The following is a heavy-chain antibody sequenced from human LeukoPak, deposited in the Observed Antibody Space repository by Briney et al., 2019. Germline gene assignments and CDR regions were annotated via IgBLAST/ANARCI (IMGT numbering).Heavy chain of an antibody. CDR1: GGSISSGGYY. J-gene: IGHJ6*02. V-gene: IGHV4-31*03. CDR3: ARGSASFYDFWSGYWSHDYGMDV. Sequence: SETLSLTCTVSGGSISSGGYYWSWIRQHPGEGLEWIGYIYYSGSTYYNPSLKSRVTISVDTSKNQFSLKLSSVTAADTAVYYCARGSASFYDFWSGYWSHDYGMDVWGQGTTVTVSS. D-gene: IGHD3-3*01. CDR2: IYYSGST.